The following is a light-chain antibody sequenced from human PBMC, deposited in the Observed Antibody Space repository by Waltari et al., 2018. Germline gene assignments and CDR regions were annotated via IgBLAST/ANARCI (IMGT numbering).Light chain of an antibody. J-gene: IGLJ1*01. CDR1: SSDIGLYHY. V-gene: IGLV2-14*03. Sequence: QSALTQPASVSGSPGQSLTISCPGTSSDIGLYHYVAWYQQLPGKAPTLLISHVTNRPSGVSDRFSASKSGNAASLTISGLQGEDEADYYCSSFSRRANIVFGTGTKVTVL. CDR2: HVT. CDR3: SSFSRRANIV.